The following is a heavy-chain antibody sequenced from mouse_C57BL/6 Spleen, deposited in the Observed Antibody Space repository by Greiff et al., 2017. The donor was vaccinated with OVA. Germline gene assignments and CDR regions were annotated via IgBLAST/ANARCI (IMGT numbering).Heavy chain of an antibody. Sequence: EVQVVESGGGLVKPGGSLKLSCAASGFTFSSYAMSWVRQTPEKRLEWVATISDGGSYTSYPDNVKGRFPLSRVHAKNTLYLQRSQMKSEDTAMYYGARDNYSSSYNFDYWGQGTTLTVSS. J-gene: IGHJ2*01. CDR2: ISDGGSYT. CDR3: ARDNYSSSYNFDY. CDR1: GFTFSSYA. D-gene: IGHD1-1*01. V-gene: IGHV5-4*01.